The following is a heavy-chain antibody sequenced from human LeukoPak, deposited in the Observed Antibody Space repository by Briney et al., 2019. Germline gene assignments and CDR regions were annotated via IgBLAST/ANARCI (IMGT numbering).Heavy chain of an antibody. CDR2: ISGSGGST. CDR3: AKPAVLLRFGDYSGRFDY. V-gene: IGHV3-23*01. Sequence: PGGSLRLSCAASGFTFSSYSMNWVRQAPGKGLEWVSAISGSGGSTYYADSVKGRFTIPRDNSKNTLYLQMNSLRAEDTAVYYCAKPAVLLRFGDYSGRFDYWGQGTLVTVSS. CDR1: GFTFSSYS. J-gene: IGHJ4*02. D-gene: IGHD3-10*01.